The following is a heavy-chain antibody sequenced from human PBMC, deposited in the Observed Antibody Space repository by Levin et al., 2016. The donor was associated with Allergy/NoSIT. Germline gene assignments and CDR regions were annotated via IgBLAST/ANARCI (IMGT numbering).Heavy chain of an antibody. V-gene: IGHV3-7*01. D-gene: IGHD6-13*01. Sequence: VRQAPGKGLEWVAYINEHGDQRDYLDSVKGRFTVSRDNAKNSLYLQMNSLRVEDTAVYYCARPRGQQLTGAFDPWGQGTLVTVSS. CDR3: ARPRGQQLTGAFDP. CDR2: INEHGDQR. J-gene: IGHJ5*02.